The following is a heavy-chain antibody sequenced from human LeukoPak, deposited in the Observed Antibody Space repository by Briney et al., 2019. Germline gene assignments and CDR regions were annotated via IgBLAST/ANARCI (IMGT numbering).Heavy chain of an antibody. V-gene: IGHV1-69*13. CDR3: ASEVPAAMRNWFDP. Sequence: ASVKVSCKASGGXFSSYAISWVRQAPGQGLEWMGGIIPIFGTANYAQKFQGRVTITADESTSTAYMELSSLRSEDTAVYYCASEVPAAMRNWFDPWGQGTLVTVSS. J-gene: IGHJ5*02. CDR1: GGXFSSYA. D-gene: IGHD2-2*01. CDR2: IIPIFGTA.